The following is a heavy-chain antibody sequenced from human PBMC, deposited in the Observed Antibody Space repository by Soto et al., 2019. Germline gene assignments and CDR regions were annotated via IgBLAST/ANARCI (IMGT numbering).Heavy chain of an antibody. Sequence: ASVKVSCKASGCTFTSYYMHWVRQAPGQGLEWMGIINPSGGSTSYAQKFQGRVTMTRDTSTSTVYMELSSLRSEDTAVYYCARGPWEYSYATTTWFDPWGQGTLVTVSS. CDR3: ARGPWEYSYATTTWFDP. CDR2: INPSGGST. V-gene: IGHV1-46*01. J-gene: IGHJ5*02. CDR1: GCTFTSYY. D-gene: IGHD5-18*01.